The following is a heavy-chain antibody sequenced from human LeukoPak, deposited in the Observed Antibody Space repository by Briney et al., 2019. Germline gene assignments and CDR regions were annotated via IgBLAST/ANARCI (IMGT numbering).Heavy chain of an antibody. CDR1: GGSFSGYY. V-gene: IGHV4-34*01. CDR3: ARADTAMVIGPHSTFDY. J-gene: IGHJ4*02. D-gene: IGHD5-18*01. CDR2: INHSGST. Sequence: SETLSLTCAVYGGSFSGYYWSWIRQPPGKGLEWIGEINHSGSTNYNPSLKSRVTISVDTPKNQFSLKLSSVTAADTAVYYCARADTAMVIGPHSTFDYWGQGTLVTVSS.